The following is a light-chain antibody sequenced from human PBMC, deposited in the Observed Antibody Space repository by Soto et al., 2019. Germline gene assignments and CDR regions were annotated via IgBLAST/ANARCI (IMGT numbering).Light chain of an antibody. Sequence: DIQMTQSPSTLSASVGDRVTITCRASQSISRWLAWSQQKPGKAPNLLIFDASTLESGVPSRFSGSGSGTEFTLTISSLQPDDFATYYCQQYNSYPYTFGQGTKLEIK. J-gene: IGKJ2*01. CDR3: QQYNSYPYT. V-gene: IGKV1-5*01. CDR2: DAS. CDR1: QSISRW.